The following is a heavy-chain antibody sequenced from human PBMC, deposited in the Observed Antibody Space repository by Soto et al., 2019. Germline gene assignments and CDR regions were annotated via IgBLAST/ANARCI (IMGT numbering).Heavy chain of an antibody. Sequence: SETLSLTCAVSGYSISSSNWWGWIRQPPGKGLEWIGYAYYSGSTNYNPSLKSRVTMSVDTSKNQFSLKLSSVTAADTAVYYCARKGYNFDSGGQGILVPVSS. CDR1: GYSISSSNW. J-gene: IGHJ4*02. CDR2: AYYSGST. CDR3: ARKGYNFDS. D-gene: IGHD5-18*01. V-gene: IGHV4-28*01.